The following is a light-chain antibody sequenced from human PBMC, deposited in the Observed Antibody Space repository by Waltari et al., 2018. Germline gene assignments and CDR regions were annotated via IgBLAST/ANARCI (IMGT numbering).Light chain of an antibody. CDR3: QAWHISTFVV. J-gene: IGLJ2*01. Sequence: SFELTQTPSLSVSPGETASITCSGETWRDKYVSWYQHKPGQSPVLLIYQDNMRPSGIPERFSGSNSGNTATLTISGTQAMDEADYYCQAWHISTFVVFGGGTKLTVL. CDR1: TWRDKY. V-gene: IGLV3-1*01. CDR2: QDN.